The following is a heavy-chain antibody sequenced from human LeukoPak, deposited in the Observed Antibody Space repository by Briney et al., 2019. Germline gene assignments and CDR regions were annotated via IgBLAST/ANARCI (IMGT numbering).Heavy chain of an antibody. CDR2: IIPILGIA. J-gene: IGHJ1*01. V-gene: IGHV1-69*04. CDR1: GGTFSSYA. Sequence: SVKVSCKASGGTFSSYAISWVRQAPGQGLEWMGRIIPILGIANYAQKFQGRVTITADKSTSTAYMELSSLRSEDTAVYYCARECSGSGGSCYSDEYFQHWGQGTLVTVSS. CDR3: ARECSGSGGSCYSDEYFQH. D-gene: IGHD2-15*01.